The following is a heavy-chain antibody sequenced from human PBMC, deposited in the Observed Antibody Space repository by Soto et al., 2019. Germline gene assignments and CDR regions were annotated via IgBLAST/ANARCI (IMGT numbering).Heavy chain of an antibody. V-gene: IGHV1-2*04. CDR1: GYTFTGYY. CDR2: INPNSGGT. Sequence: ASVKVSCKASGYTFTGYYMHWVRQAPGQGLEWMGWINPNSGGTNYAQKFQGWVTMTRDTSISTAYMELSRLRSDDTAVYYCARYPAPLSYASSGYYQVWGQGTLVTVSS. D-gene: IGHD3-22*01. CDR3: ARYPAPLSYASSGYYQV. J-gene: IGHJ4*02.